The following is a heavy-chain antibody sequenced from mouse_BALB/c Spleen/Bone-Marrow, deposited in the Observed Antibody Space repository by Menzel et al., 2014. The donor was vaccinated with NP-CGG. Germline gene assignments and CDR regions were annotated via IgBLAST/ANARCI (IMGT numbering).Heavy chain of an antibody. Sequence: EVQLVESGGGLVKLGGSLKLSCAASGFTFSSYYMSWVRQTPEKRLELVAAITSNGGSTYYPGTVKGRFTISRDNAKNTLYLQMSSLKSEDTALYYCARHGSSYAMDYWGQGTSVTVSS. CDR1: GFTFSSYY. D-gene: IGHD1-1*01. V-gene: IGHV5-6-2*01. CDR3: ARHGSSYAMDY. J-gene: IGHJ4*01. CDR2: ITSNGGST.